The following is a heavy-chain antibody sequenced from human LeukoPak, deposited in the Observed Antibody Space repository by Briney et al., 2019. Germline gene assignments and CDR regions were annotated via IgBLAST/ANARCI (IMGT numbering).Heavy chain of an antibody. CDR1: GGSFSSSSYY. Sequence: KPSETLSLTCTVSGGSFSSSSYYWGWIRQPPGKGLEWIGSIYYSGSTYYNPSLKSRFTVSVETSKNQFSLNLSSLTAADTAVYYCAGSPTQYCSGDRCSVYYMDVWGKGTTVTISS. CDR2: IYYSGST. V-gene: IGHV4-39*01. CDR3: AGSPTQYCSGDRCSVYYMDV. J-gene: IGHJ6*03. D-gene: IGHD2-15*01.